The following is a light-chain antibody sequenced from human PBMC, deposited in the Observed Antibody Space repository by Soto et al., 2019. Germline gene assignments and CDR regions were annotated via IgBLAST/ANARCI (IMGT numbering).Light chain of an antibody. V-gene: IGLV2-8*01. J-gene: IGLJ1*01. CDR1: SSDVGGYAY. CDR3: SSYAGRNNVV. CDR2: EVS. Sequence: QSALTQPPSASGSPGQSVTISCTGTSSDVGGYAYVSWYQQHPGKAPKVLIYEVSKRPSGVPDRFSGSKSGNTASLTVSGLQAEDEADYYCSSYAGRNNVVFGTGTKLTVL.